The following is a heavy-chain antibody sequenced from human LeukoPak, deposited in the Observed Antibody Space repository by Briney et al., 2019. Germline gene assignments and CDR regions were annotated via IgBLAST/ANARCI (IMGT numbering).Heavy chain of an antibody. Sequence: ASVKVSCKSSGYTFTSYGIRWVRQAPGQGLEWMGWISAYNGNTNYAQKLQGRVTMTTDTSTSTAYMELRSLRSDDTAVYYCARRGYCSGGSCYSSKNYYYYYYMDVWGKGTTVTVSS. D-gene: IGHD2-15*01. J-gene: IGHJ6*03. CDR3: ARRGYCSGGSCYSSKNYYYYYYMDV. CDR1: GYTFTSYG. CDR2: ISAYNGNT. V-gene: IGHV1-18*01.